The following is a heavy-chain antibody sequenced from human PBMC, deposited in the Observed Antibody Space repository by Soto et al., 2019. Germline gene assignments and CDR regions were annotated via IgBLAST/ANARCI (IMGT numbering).Heavy chain of an antibody. V-gene: IGHV6-1*01. CDR2: TYYRSKWYN. CDR3: ARFTDSGYGDAFDI. Sequence: SQTLSLTCAIAGDSVSSNSAAWNWIRQSPSRGLEWLGRTYYRSKWYNDCAVSVKSRITINPDASKNQFSLQLNSVTPEDTAVYYCARFTDSGYGDAFDIWGQGTMVTVSS. D-gene: IGHD5-12*01. J-gene: IGHJ3*02. CDR1: GDSVSSNSAA.